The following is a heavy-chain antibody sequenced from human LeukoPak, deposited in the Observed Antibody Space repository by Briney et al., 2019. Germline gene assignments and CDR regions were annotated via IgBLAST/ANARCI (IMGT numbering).Heavy chain of an antibody. CDR3: ARGNDGRKLGY. Sequence: SETLSPVCTVSGGSFSHWNWIRQPPGRDLEWIGEISQDEGTNYNPSLKSRATISVDTSNTQFSLKLTSVTAADTAIYYCARGNDGRKLGYWGQGTPVTVSS. CDR2: ISQDEGT. CDR1: GGSFSH. V-gene: IGHV4-34*01. J-gene: IGHJ4*02. D-gene: IGHD1-1*01.